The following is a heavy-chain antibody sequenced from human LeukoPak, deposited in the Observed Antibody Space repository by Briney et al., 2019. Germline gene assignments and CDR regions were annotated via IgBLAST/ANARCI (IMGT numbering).Heavy chain of an antibody. D-gene: IGHD3-3*01. CDR1: GFTFSSYA. CDR3: ARSLEWLIYYYMDV. V-gene: IGHV3-30*01. CDR2: ISYDGSNK. J-gene: IGHJ6*03. Sequence: GGSLRLSCAASGFTFSSYAMHWVRQAPGKGLEWVAVISYDGSNKYYADSVKGRFTISRDNSKNTLYLQMNSLRAEDTAVYYCARSLEWLIYYYMDVWGKGSTVTVSS.